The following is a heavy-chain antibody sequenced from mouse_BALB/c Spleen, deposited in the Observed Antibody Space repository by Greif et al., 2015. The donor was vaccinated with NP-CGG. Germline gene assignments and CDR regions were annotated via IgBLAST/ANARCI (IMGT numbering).Heavy chain of an antibody. J-gene: IGHJ2*01. CDR2: ISSGGSYT. D-gene: IGHD1-1*01. Sequence: VQLKESGGDLVKPGGSLKLSCAASGFTFSSYGMSWVRQTPDKRLEWVATISSGGSYTYYPDSVKGRFTISRDNAKNTLYLQMSSLKSEDTAMYYCARQGGSSYVNYFDYWGQGTTLTVSS. CDR1: GFTFSSYG. CDR3: ARQGGSSYVNYFDY. V-gene: IGHV5-6*01.